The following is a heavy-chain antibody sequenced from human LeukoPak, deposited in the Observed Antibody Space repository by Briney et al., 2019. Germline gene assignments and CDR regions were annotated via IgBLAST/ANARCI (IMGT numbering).Heavy chain of an antibody. CDR1: GFTFSSYS. CDR2: ISSSSSYI. V-gene: IGHV3-21*01. J-gene: IGHJ4*02. CDR3: ARDDYVWGSYPVFDY. Sequence: GGPLRLSCAASGFTFSSYSMNWVRQAPGKGLEWVSSISSSSSYIYYADSVKGRFTISRDNAKNSLYLQMNSLRAEDTAVYYCARDDYVWGSYPVFDYWGQGTLVTVSS. D-gene: IGHD3-16*02.